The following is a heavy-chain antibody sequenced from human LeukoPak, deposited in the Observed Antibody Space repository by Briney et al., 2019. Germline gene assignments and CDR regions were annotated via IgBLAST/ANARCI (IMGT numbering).Heavy chain of an antibody. V-gene: IGHV3-30*18. CDR1: GFTFSSYG. CDR3: AKDLSGAMATDYYYYYGMDV. D-gene: IGHD5-18*01. CDR2: ISYDGSNK. Sequence: PGRSLRLSCAASGFTFSSYGMHWVRQAPGKGLEWVVVISYDGSNKYYAHSVKGRFTLSRDNSKNTLYLQMNSLRAEDTAVYYCAKDLSGAMATDYYYYYGMDVWGKGTTVTVSS. J-gene: IGHJ6*04.